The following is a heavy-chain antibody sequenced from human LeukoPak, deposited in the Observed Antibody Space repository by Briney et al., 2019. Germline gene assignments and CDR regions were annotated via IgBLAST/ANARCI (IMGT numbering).Heavy chain of an antibody. CDR1: GYTLTELS. CDR3: ATMTRSGGKNDYYYMGV. CDR2: FDPEDGET. D-gene: IGHD6-19*01. J-gene: IGHJ6*03. V-gene: IGHV1-24*01. Sequence: ASVKVSCKVSGYTLTELSMHWVRQAPGKGLEWMGGFDPEDGETIYAQKFQGRVTMTEDTSTDTAYMELSSLRSEDTAVYYCATMTRSGGKNDYYYMGVWGKGTTVTVSS.